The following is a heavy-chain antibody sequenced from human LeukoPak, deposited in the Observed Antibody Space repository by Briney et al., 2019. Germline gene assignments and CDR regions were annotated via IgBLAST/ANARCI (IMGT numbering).Heavy chain of an antibody. J-gene: IGHJ4*02. CDR1: GYAFSSCA. V-gene: IGHV7-4-1*02. D-gene: IGHD3-22*01. Sequence: ASVKVSCKASGYAFSSCAINWVRQAPGQGLEYMGWIDTKTGNPTYAQGFTGRFVFSLDTSVSTAYLQISSLKAEDTAVYYCAIHPSDSSGYFSYWGQGALVTVSS. CDR2: IDTKTGNP. CDR3: AIHPSDSSGYFSY.